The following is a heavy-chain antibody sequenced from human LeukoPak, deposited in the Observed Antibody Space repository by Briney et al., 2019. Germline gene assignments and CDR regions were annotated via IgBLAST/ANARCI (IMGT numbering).Heavy chain of an antibody. CDR2: IKQDGSEK. CDR1: GFTFRNSW. J-gene: IGHJ4*02. CDR3: ARLPYFGVVFDY. Sequence: GGSLRLSCEASGFTFRNSWMTWVRQAPGKGLEWVANIKQDGSEKYYVDSVKGRFTISRDNAKNSLYLQMNSLRAEDTAVYYCARLPYFGVVFDYWGQGTLVTVSS. D-gene: IGHD3-3*01. V-gene: IGHV3-7*01.